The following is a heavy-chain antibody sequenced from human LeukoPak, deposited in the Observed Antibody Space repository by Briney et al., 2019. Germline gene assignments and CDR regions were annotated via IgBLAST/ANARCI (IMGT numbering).Heavy chain of an antibody. CDR2: IDTAGDT. D-gene: IGHD3-10*01. V-gene: IGHV3-13*01. J-gene: IGHJ2*01. CDR3: ARAAATGSGTRGYFDL. Sequence: GGSLRLSCAASGFTFSSYDMHWVRQATTKGLEWVSTIDTAGDTFYPVSVKGRFTISRENAKNALYLQMNSLRAGDTAVCYCARAAATGSGTRGYFDLWGRGTLVTVSS. CDR1: GFTFSSYD.